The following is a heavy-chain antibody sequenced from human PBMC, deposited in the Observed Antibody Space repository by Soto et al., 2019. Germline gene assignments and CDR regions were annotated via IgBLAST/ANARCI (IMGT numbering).Heavy chain of an antibody. V-gene: IGHV3-21*01. J-gene: IGHJ4*02. CDR2: ISSSTRYI. D-gene: IGHD3-16*01. Sequence: PGGSLRLSYAASGFTFSSYTMNWVRQAPGKGLEWVSSISSSTRYIYYADSVKGRFTISRDNAKNSLYLQMNSLRAEDTAVYFCARDWGPGLLDNWGQGTVVTVSS. CDR1: GFTFSSYT. CDR3: ARDWGPGLLDN.